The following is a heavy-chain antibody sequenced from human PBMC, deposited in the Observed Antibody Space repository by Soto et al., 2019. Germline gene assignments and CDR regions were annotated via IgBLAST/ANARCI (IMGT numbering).Heavy chain of an antibody. D-gene: IGHD3-3*01. CDR3: ARAATYDFWSGPLFDP. J-gene: IGHJ5*02. CDR2: IYYSGST. V-gene: IGHV4-31*03. CDR1: GGSISSGGYY. Sequence: SETLSLTCTVSGGSISSGGYYWSWIRQHPGKGLEWIGYIYYSGSTYYNPSLKSRVTISVDTSKNQFSLKLSSVTAADTAVYYCARAATYDFWSGPLFDPWGQGTLVTVSS.